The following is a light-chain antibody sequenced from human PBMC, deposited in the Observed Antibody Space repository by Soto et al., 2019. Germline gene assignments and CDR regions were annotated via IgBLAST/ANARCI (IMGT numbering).Light chain of an antibody. J-gene: IGKJ2*01. CDR3: QQLDSYPYT. V-gene: IGKV1-9*01. Sequence: DIQLTQSPSFLSASVGDRVTITCRASRGISSYLAWFQQIPGKPPKLVIYAASTLQPGVPSRFSGGGSGTEFTLTISRLQPEDFATYYCQQLDSYPYTFGQGTKLEIK. CDR1: RGISSY. CDR2: AAS.